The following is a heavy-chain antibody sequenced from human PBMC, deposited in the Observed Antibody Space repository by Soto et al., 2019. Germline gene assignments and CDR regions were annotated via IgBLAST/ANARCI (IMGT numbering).Heavy chain of an antibody. CDR2: IYYSGST. D-gene: IGHD5-18*01. CDR3: ARHSDTAMVTVHY. J-gene: IGHJ4*02. Sequence: SETLDITSAVSGGSICSSSYYWGWIRQPPGKGLEWIGSIYYSGSTYYNPSLKSRVTISVDTSKNQFSLKLSSVTAADTAVYYCARHSDTAMVTVHYWGQGTLVTVSS. CDR1: GGSICSSSYY. V-gene: IGHV4-39*01.